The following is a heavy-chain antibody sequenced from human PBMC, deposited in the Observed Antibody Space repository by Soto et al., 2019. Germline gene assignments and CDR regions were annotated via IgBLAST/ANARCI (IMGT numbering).Heavy chain of an antibody. CDR1: GFTFSSYG. CDR3: ARDLYGGNSGPMSAFDI. Sequence: PGGSLRVSCAASGFTFSSYGMHSVRQARGKGLQWVAVIWYAGSKKYYVDSVKGRFTISRDNSKNTLYLQTNSLRAEDTAVYFCARDLYGGNSGPMSAFDIWGQGTMVTVSS. D-gene: IGHD4-17*01. J-gene: IGHJ3*02. CDR2: IWYAGSKK. V-gene: IGHV3-33*01.